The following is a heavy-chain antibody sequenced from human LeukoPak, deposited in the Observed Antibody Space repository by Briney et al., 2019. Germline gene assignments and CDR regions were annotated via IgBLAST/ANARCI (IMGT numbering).Heavy chain of an antibody. CDR3: ARGPYDY. CDR2: INHSGST. CDR1: GGSFSGYY. V-gene: IGHV4-34*01. Sequence: SETLSLTCAVYGGSFSGYYWSWIRQPPGKGLEWIGEINHSGSTNYNPSLKSRVTISVDTSRNQFSLKLSSVTAADTAVYYCARGPYDYWGQGTLVTVSS. J-gene: IGHJ4*02.